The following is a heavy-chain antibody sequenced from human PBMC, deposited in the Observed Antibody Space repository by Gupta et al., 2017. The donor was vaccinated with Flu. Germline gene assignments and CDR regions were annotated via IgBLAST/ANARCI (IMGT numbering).Heavy chain of an antibody. CDR1: GFPFSTYP. J-gene: IGHJ4*02. Sequence: EVRLLESGGGLVQPGGYLRLSCEASGFPFSTYPLPWVRQAPGKGLEWGSGISGSGSSTYYADSVKGRFTISRDNSKNTLYLQMNSLRAEDTAVYYCAIYYDSSGYYSNFDYWGQGTLVTVSS. D-gene: IGHD3-22*01. CDR3: AIYYDSSGYYSNFDY. CDR2: ISGSGSST. V-gene: IGHV3-23*01.